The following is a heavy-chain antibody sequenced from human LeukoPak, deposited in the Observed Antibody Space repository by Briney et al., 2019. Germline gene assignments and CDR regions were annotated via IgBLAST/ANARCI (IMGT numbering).Heavy chain of an antibody. V-gene: IGHV5-51*01. Sequence: GESLKISCKGSGYMLTSYWIGWVRQMTVKGLEWMGMIWAGDYDTRYSPSFQGQVIISVYKSIGTAYLQWGSLKASDTAMYYCARLLNTAMEHLDYWGQGTLVTVSS. CDR1: GYMLTSYW. J-gene: IGHJ4*02. D-gene: IGHD5-18*01. CDR3: ARLLNTAMEHLDY. CDR2: IWAGDYDT.